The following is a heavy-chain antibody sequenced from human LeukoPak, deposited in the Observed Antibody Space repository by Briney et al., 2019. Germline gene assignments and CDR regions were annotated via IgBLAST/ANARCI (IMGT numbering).Heavy chain of an antibody. CDR1: GFTFINYA. D-gene: IGHD4-17*01. J-gene: IGHJ3*01. V-gene: IGHV3-23*01. CDR2: ITGSGAGT. Sequence: PGGSLRLSCAGSGFTFINYAMIWVRPAPGKGLEWVAAITGSGAGTYYADSVKGRFTVSRDNSKSTLYLQMNSLRPEDTAVYYCAKDPNGDYIGAFDFWGQGTMVTVSS. CDR3: AKDPNGDYIGAFDF.